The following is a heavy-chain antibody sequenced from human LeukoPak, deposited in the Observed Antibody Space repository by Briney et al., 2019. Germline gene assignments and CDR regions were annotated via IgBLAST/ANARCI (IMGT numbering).Heavy chain of an antibody. CDR1: GFTFSSYA. D-gene: IGHD3-22*01. Sequence: PGGSLRLSCVASGFTFSSYAMSWVRQAPGKGLEWVSAISGSGGSTYYADSVKGRFTISRDNSKNTLYLQMNSLRAEDTAVYYCAKGGAYYYDSSGFYWGQGTLVTVSS. V-gene: IGHV3-23*01. CDR3: AKGGAYYYDSSGFY. CDR2: ISGSGGST. J-gene: IGHJ4*02.